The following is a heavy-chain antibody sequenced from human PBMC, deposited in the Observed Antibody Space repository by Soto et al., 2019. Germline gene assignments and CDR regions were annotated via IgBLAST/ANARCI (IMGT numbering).Heavy chain of an antibody. CDR1: GFTFSSYA. Sequence: LGGSLRLSCAASGFTFSSYAMSWARQAPGKGLEWVSAISGSGGSTYYADSVKGRFTISRDNSKNTLYLQMNSLRAEDTAVYYCAKDSLGCSSTSCYTSWFDPWGQGTLVTVSS. CDR2: ISGSGGST. V-gene: IGHV3-23*01. D-gene: IGHD2-2*02. J-gene: IGHJ5*02. CDR3: AKDSLGCSSTSCYTSWFDP.